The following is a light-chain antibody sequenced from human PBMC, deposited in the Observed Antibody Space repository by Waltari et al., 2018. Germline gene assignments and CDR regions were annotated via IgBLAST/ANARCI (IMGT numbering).Light chain of an antibody. CDR3: CSYAGSYTFDVV. CDR1: SSAVYVYYY. CDR2: DVS. Sequence: QSALTQPRSVSGSPGQSVTVPCTWPSSAVYVYYYFSWYQQSPGKAPKLLIYDVSARPPGVPDRFSGSKSGNSASLTISGLRADDEADYYCCSYAGSYTFDVVFGGGTKLTVL. V-gene: IGLV2-11*01. J-gene: IGLJ2*01.